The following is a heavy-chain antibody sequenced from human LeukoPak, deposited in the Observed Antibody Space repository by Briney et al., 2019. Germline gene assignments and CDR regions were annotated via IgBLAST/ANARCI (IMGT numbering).Heavy chain of an antibody. Sequence: GGSLSLSCAASGFTFSSYSMNWVRQAPGKGLEWGSSISSSSNYIYYADSVKGRFTISRDNAKNSLYLQMNSLSAEDTAVYYCASDYGSGSYYQFDSWGQGTLVTVSS. J-gene: IGHJ4*02. D-gene: IGHD3-10*01. CDR1: GFTFSSYS. V-gene: IGHV3-21*01. CDR3: ASDYGSGSYYQFDS. CDR2: ISSSSNYI.